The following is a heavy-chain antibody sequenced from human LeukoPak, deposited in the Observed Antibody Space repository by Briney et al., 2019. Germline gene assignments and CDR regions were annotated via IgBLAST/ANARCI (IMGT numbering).Heavy chain of an antibody. Sequence: ASVKVSCKVSGYTLTELSMHWVRQAPGQGLEWMGWINPNSGGTNYAQKFQGRVTMTRDTSISTAYMELSRLRSDDTAVYYCARGSSSWYLTDYYYYYMDVWGKGTTVTVSS. CDR1: GYTLTELS. D-gene: IGHD6-13*01. V-gene: IGHV1-2*02. CDR3: ARGSSSWYLTDYYYYYMDV. CDR2: INPNSGGT. J-gene: IGHJ6*03.